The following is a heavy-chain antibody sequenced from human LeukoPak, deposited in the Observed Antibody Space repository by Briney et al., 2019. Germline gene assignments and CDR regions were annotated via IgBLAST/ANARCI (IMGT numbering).Heavy chain of an antibody. CDR3: ARDILYCSGGSCYEGLHYYYGMDV. V-gene: IGHV1-2*04. CDR1: GYTFTGYY. CDR2: INPNSGGT. J-gene: IGHJ6*02. D-gene: IGHD2-15*01. Sequence: ASVKVSCKASGYTFTGYYMHWVRQAPGQGLEWMGWINPNSGGTNYAQKFQGWVTMTRDTSISTAYMELSRLRSDDTAVYCCARDILYCSGGSCYEGLHYYYGMDVWGQGTTVTVSS.